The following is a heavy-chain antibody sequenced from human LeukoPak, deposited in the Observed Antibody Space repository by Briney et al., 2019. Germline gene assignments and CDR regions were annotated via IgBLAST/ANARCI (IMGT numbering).Heavy chain of an antibody. D-gene: IGHD3-22*01. V-gene: IGHV1-8*01. Sequence: ASVTVSCKASGYTFTSYDINWVRQATGQGLEWMGWMNPNSGNTGYAQKFQGRVTITADESTSTAYVELSSLRSEDTAVYYCARGVGDYYDSSGYYFYDAFDIWGQGTMVTVSS. CDR3: ARGVGDYYDSSGYYFYDAFDI. J-gene: IGHJ3*02. CDR2: MNPNSGNT. CDR1: GYTFTSYD.